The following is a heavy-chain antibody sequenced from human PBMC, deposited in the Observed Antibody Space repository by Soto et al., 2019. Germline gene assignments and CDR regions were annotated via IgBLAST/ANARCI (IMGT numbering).Heavy chain of an antibody. CDR3: ARGSWSGDPPSYFDY. D-gene: IGHD3-10*01. CDR2: INPSGGST. Sequence: ALVKVSCKASGYTFTSYYMHLVRQAPGQGLEWMGIINPSGGSTSYAQKFQGRVTMTRDTSTSTVYMELSSLRSEDTAVYYCARGSWSGDPPSYFDYWGQGTLVTVSS. CDR1: GYTFTSYY. V-gene: IGHV1-46*01. J-gene: IGHJ4*02.